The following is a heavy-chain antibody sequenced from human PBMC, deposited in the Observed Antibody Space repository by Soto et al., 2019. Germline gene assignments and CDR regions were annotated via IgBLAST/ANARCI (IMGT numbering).Heavy chain of an antibody. CDR2: ISGSGGST. D-gene: IGHD2-21*02. CDR3: AKFIDSDEFCGGDCYAWDY. CDR1: GFTFSSYA. V-gene: IGHV3-23*01. J-gene: IGHJ4*02. Sequence: GGSLRLSCAASGFTFSSYAMSWVRQAPGKGLEWVSAISGSGGSTCYADSVKGRFTISRDNSKNTLYLQMNSLRAEDTAVYYCAKFIDSDEFCGGDCYAWDYWGQGTLVTVSS.